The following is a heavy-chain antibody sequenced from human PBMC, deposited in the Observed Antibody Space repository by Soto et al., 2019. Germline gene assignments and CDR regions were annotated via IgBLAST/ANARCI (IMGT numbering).Heavy chain of an antibody. CDR2: ISGSGGST. CDR3: ARALDFWSAYFDY. D-gene: IGHD3-3*01. V-gene: IGHV3-23*01. CDR1: GLTFSSYV. Sequence: GSLRLSCAASGLTFSSYVMNWVRQAPGKGLEWVSTISGSGGSTYYADSVKGRFTISRDNSKNTLYLQMNSLRTEDTAVYYCARALDFWSAYFDYWGQGSLVTVSS. J-gene: IGHJ4*02.